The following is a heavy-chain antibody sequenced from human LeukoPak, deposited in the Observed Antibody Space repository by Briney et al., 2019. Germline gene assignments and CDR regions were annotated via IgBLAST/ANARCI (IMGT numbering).Heavy chain of an antibody. Sequence: SETLSLTCTVSGASINNYYWSWIRQSPEKGLEWIGYISHSGSTHYNPSLKSRITISVDTSKIHFSLNLTSVTAADTAVYYCARDSAAGSYYYYTDVWGKGTTVTISS. CDR2: ISHSGST. D-gene: IGHD1-1*01. J-gene: IGHJ6*03. CDR1: GASINNYY. CDR3: ARDSAAGSYYYYTDV. V-gene: IGHV4-59*01.